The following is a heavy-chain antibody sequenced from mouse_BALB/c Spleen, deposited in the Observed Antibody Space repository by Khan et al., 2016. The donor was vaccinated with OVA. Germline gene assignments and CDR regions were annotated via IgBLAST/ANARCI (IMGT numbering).Heavy chain of an antibody. V-gene: IGHV1-82*01. CDR3: ARSTAPYALDY. CDR1: GYAFSSSW. CDR2: IYPGDGDT. J-gene: IGHJ4*01. D-gene: IGHD1-2*01. Sequence: QVHVKQSGPELVKPGASVKISCKASGYAFSSSWMNWVKQRPGQGLEWIGRIYPGDGDTNYNGKFKGKATLPADKSSSTAYMQLSSLTSVDSAVYFCARSTAPYALDYWGQGTSVTVSS.